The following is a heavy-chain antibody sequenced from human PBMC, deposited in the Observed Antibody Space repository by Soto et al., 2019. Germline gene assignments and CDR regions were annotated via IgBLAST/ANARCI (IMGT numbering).Heavy chain of an antibody. D-gene: IGHD5-12*01. CDR1: GFTFSSYW. V-gene: IGHV3-7*01. CDR3: ARDKRWLQLNYYYYYGMDV. J-gene: IGHJ6*02. CDR2: IKQDGSEK. Sequence: GGSLRLSCAASGFTFSSYWMSWVRQAPGKGLEWVANIKQDGSEKYYVDSVKGRFTISRDNAKNSLYLQMNSLRAEDTAVYYCARDKRWLQLNYYYYYGMDVWGQGTTVTVSS.